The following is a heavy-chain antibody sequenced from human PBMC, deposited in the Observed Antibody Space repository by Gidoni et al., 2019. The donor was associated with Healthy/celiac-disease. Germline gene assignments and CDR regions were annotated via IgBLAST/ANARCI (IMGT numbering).Heavy chain of an antibody. J-gene: IGHJ4*02. Sequence: QLQLQESGPGLVKPSETLSLTCTVSGGSLSSSSYYWGWIRQPPGKGLEWIGSIYYSGSTYYNPSLKSRVTISVDTSKNQFSLKLSSVTAADTAVYYCARHEGIAAGFDYWGQGTLVTVSS. CDR3: ARHEGIAAGFDY. D-gene: IGHD6-13*01. V-gene: IGHV4-39*01. CDR1: GGSLSSSSYY. CDR2: IYYSGST.